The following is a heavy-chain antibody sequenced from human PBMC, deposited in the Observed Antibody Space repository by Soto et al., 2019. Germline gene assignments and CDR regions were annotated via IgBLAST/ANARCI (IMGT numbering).Heavy chain of an antibody. CDR2: ISGSGGST. J-gene: IGHJ6*03. V-gene: IGHV3-23*01. CDR3: AKISEPAAMYYYYMDV. CDR1: GFTFSSYA. D-gene: IGHD2-2*01. Sequence: GGSLRLSCAASGFTFSSYAMSWVRQAPGKGLEWVSAISGSGGSTYYADSVKGRFTISRDNSKNTLYLQMNSLRAEDTAVYYCAKISEPAAMYYYYMDVWGKGTTVTVSS.